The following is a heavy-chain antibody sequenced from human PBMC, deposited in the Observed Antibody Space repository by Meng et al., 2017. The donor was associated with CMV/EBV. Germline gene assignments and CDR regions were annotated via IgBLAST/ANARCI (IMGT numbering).Heavy chain of an antibody. D-gene: IGHD6-13*01. CDR1: GFTFSSYI. CDR3: AREQTGIAAAGTYYYYYGMDV. Sequence: GESLKISCAASGFTFSSYIMNWVRQAPGKGLEWVSYISSSSSTIYYADSVKGRFTISRENAKNSMYLQMNSLRAEDTAVYYCAREQTGIAAAGTYYYYYGMDVWGQGTTVTVSS. J-gene: IGHJ6*02. CDR2: ISSSSSTI. V-gene: IGHV3-48*04.